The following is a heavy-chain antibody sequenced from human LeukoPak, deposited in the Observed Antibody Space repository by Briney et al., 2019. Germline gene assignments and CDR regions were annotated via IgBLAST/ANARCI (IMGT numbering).Heavy chain of an antibody. CDR3: AHKAQYSSGLGY. CDR1: GVSLSTSGVS. J-gene: IGHJ4*02. V-gene: IGHV2-5*02. D-gene: IGHD6-19*01. Sequence: ESGPTLVNPTQTLTXTCTFSGVSLSTSGVSVGWIPQPPGKALEWLALIYWDDDKRYSPSLKSRLTITKDTSKNQVVLTMTNMDPVDTATYYCAHKAQYSSGLGYWGQGSLVTVSS. CDR2: IYWDDDK.